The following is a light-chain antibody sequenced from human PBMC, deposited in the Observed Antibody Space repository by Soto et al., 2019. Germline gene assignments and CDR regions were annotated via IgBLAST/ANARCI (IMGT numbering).Light chain of an antibody. J-gene: IGKJ5*01. Sequence: DIQMTQSPSSLSASVGDRVTITCRASQSITRFLNWYQQKPGKAPKLLIYAASSLQSGVPSRFSGSGSGTDFTPTISSLQPEDFATYYCQQNYSPPPITFGQGTRLEIK. CDR3: QQNYSPPPIT. CDR2: AAS. V-gene: IGKV1-39*01. CDR1: QSITRF.